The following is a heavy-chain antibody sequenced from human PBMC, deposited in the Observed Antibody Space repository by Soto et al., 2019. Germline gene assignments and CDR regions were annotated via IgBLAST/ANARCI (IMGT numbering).Heavy chain of an antibody. Sequence: ASVKVSCKASGYTFTSYGISWVRQAPGQGLEWMGWISAYNGSTNYAQKLQGRVTMTTDTSTSTAYMELRSLRSDDTAVYYCARVRELRFLEWSRESAYYFDYWGQGALVTVSS. CDR3: ARVRELRFLEWSRESAYYFDY. CDR2: ISAYNGST. D-gene: IGHD3-3*01. J-gene: IGHJ4*02. CDR1: GYTFTSYG. V-gene: IGHV1-18*01.